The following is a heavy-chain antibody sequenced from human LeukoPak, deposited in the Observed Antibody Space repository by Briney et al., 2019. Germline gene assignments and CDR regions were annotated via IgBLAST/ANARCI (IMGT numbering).Heavy chain of an antibody. CDR2: INWNGGST. J-gene: IGHJ4*02. V-gene: IGHV3-20*04. Sequence: GGSLRLSCAASGFTFDDYGMSWVRQAPGKGLEWVSGINWNGGSTGYADSAKGRFTISRDNAKNSLYLQMNSLRAEDTALYYCARDRLDSSGRYFDYWGQGTLVTVSS. CDR1: GFTFDDYG. D-gene: IGHD3-22*01. CDR3: ARDRLDSSGRYFDY.